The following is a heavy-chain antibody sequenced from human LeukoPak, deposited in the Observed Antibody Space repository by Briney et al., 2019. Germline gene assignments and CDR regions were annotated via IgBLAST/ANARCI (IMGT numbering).Heavy chain of an antibody. CDR3: AKDRHDYSNSFDY. CDR2: ISYDGSNK. Sequence: GGSLRLSCAASGFTFSTYGMHWVRHAPGKGLEWVAVISYDGSNKYYADSVKGRFTISRDNSKNTLYLQMNSLRAEDTAVFYCAKDRHDYSNSFDYWGQGTLVTVSS. CDR1: GFTFSTYG. J-gene: IGHJ4*02. D-gene: IGHD4-11*01. V-gene: IGHV3-30*18.